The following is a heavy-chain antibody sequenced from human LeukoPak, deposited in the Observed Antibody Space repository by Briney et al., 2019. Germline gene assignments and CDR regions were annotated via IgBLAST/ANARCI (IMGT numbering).Heavy chain of an antibody. CDR3: ARAVIHYYGSGSYYD. Sequence: GGSLRLSCVASGFTFNNFAMNWVRQGPGKGLEWVSGINWNGGSTGYADSVKGRFTISRDNAKNSLYLQMNSLRAEDTAFYHCARAVIHYYGSGSYYDWGQGTLVTVSS. J-gene: IGHJ4*02. V-gene: IGHV3-20*01. CDR1: GFTFNNFA. D-gene: IGHD3-10*01. CDR2: INWNGGST.